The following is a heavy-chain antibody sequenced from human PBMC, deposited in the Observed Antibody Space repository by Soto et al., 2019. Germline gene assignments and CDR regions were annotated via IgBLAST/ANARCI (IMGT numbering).Heavy chain of an antibody. CDR3: ARARVCYSSSWYPIDYYYGMNV. J-gene: IGHJ6*02. CDR1: GYTFTSYG. Sequence: ASVKVSCKASGYTFTSYGISWVRQAPGQGLEWMGWISAYNGTTNYAQKLQGRVTMTTDKSTSTAYMELRSLRSDDTAVYYCARARVCYSSSWYPIDYYYGMNVWGQGTTVTV. D-gene: IGHD6-13*01. V-gene: IGHV1-18*01. CDR2: ISAYNGTT.